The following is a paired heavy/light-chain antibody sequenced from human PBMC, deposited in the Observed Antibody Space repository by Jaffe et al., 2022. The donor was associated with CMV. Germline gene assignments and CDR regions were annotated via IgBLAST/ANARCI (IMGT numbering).Light chain of an antibody. CDR1: SGDIGTYNL. CDR2: EVT. V-gene: IGLV2-23*02. CDR3: CSYAGTGTYNWI. Sequence: QSALTQPASVSGSRGQSITISCTGASGDIGTYNLVSWYQQHPGKAPKLMIFEVTKRPSGISTRFSGSKSGNTASLTISGLQSEDEADYYCCSYAGTGTYNWIFGGGTKLTVL. J-gene: IGLJ3*02.
Heavy chain of an antibody. CDR1: GGSIRSSSYY. CDR3: ARQGKTFAGGLDDAFDI. J-gene: IGHJ3*02. Sequence: QLQLQESGPGLVKPSETLSLTCTVSGGSIRSSSYYWAWIRQAPGKGLEWIGNIDYSGNTYYNPSLKSRLSISVDTAKEQFSLKLNSVTAADTALYFCARQGKTFAGGLDDAFDIWGQGTVVAVSS. CDR2: IDYSGNT. V-gene: IGHV4-39*01. D-gene: IGHD3-16*01.